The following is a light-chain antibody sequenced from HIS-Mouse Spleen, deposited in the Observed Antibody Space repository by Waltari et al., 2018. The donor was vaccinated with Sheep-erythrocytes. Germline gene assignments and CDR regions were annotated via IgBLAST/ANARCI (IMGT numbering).Light chain of an antibody. V-gene: IGLV2-14*01. CDR2: EVS. CDR3: SSYTSSSTQV. J-gene: IGLJ2*01. Sequence: QSALTQPASVSGSPGQSITISCTGTSSDVGGYNYVSWYQQHPGKAPKLMIYEVSNRPSGVSHRVSASKSGNTASLTISGLQAEDEADYYCSSYTSSSTQVFGGGTKLTVL. CDR1: SSDVGGYNY.